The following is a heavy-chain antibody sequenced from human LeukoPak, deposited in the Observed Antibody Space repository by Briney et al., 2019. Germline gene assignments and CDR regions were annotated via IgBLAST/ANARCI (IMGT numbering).Heavy chain of an antibody. Sequence: GGSLRLSCAASGFTFSSYSMNWVRQARGKGLEWVSSISSSSSYIYYADSVKGRFTISRDNAKNSLYLQMNSLRAEDTAVYYCARDLYYYDSSGYYWGQGTLVSVSS. CDR2: ISSSSSYI. CDR3: ARDLYYYDSSGYY. V-gene: IGHV3-21*01. J-gene: IGHJ4*02. D-gene: IGHD3-22*01. CDR1: GFTFSSYS.